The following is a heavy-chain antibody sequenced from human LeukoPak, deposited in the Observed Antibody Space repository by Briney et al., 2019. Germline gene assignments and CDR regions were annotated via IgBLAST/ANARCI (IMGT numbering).Heavy chain of an antibody. CDR3: SEGYFEPFAH. CDR2: LSYTGKT. J-gene: IGHJ4*02. Sequence: PSETLSLICVVSGASVSTSHWNWIRQVPGKGLEWIGCLSYTGKTDYNPSLTGRVTISFGTSENQVSLKLRSVSAADTGVYYCSEGYFEPFAHWGQGARVTVPS. D-gene: IGHD2/OR15-2a*01. V-gene: IGHV4-59*02. CDR1: GASVSTSH.